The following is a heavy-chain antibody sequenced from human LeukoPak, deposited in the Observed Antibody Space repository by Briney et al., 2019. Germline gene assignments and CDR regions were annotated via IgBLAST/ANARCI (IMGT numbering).Heavy chain of an antibody. V-gene: IGHV3-66*01. CDR3: ARDLRAVAGPSYNWFDP. Sequence: GGSLRLSCAASGFTVSSNYMSWVRQAPGKGPEWVSVIYSGGSTYYADSVKGRFTISRDNSKNTLYLQMNSLRAEDTAVYYCARDLRAVAGPSYNWFDPWGQGTLVTVSS. J-gene: IGHJ5*02. CDR1: GFTVSSNY. CDR2: IYSGGST. D-gene: IGHD6-19*01.